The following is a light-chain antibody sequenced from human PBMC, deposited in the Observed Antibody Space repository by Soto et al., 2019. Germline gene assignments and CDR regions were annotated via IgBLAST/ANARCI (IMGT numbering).Light chain of an antibody. Sequence: EIVLTQSPATLSLSPGERATLSCRASQSVSSYLAWYQQKPGQAPRLLIYDASNRATGIPARFGGSGSATDFPLAIRSTDPEDVYDYYSQQHRNLHTTFRQGPRLETK. CDR2: DAS. CDR3: QQHRNLHTT. CDR1: QSVSSY. V-gene: IGKV3-11*01. J-gene: IGKJ5*01.